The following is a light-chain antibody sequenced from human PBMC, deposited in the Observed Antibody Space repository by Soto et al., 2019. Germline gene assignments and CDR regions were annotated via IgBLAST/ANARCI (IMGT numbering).Light chain of an antibody. CDR3: CSYAGSHWV. CDR2: EVT. Sequence: QSALTQPASVSGSPGQSITISCTGTSSDVGSYNLVSWYQQHPGKAPKLMIYEVTKRPSGVSNRFSGSKSGNTASLTISGLQAEDEADYCFCSYAGSHWVFGGGTQLTVL. CDR1: SSDVGSYNL. J-gene: IGLJ3*02. V-gene: IGLV2-23*02.